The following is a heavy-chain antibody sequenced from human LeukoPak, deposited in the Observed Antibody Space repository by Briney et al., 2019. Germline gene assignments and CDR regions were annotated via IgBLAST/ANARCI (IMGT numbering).Heavy chain of an antibody. J-gene: IGHJ5*02. CDR2: INPSGGST. D-gene: IGHD3-10*01. CDR3: ASHYGSGSYVGGNWFDP. V-gene: IGHV1-46*01. CDR1: GYTFTSYY. Sequence: GASVKVSCKASGYTFTSYYMHWVRQAPGQGLEWMGIINPSGGSTSYAQKFQGRVTLTRDTSTSTVYMELSSLRSEDTAVYYCASHYGSGSYVGGNWFDPWGQGTLVTVSS.